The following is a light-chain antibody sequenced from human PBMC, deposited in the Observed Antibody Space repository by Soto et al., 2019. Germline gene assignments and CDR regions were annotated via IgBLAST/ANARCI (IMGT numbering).Light chain of an antibody. CDR2: GAS. CDR1: QNIDIY. Sequence: DIQMTQSPSSLFASVGDRVTITCRASQNIDIYLHWYQQKPGTAPKLLIYGASSLQSGVPSRFSGSGSGTDFTLTIRRLQPEDFATYYCQQTSNTPQTFGGGTQVEIK. J-gene: IGKJ4*01. CDR3: QQTSNTPQT. V-gene: IGKV1-39*01.